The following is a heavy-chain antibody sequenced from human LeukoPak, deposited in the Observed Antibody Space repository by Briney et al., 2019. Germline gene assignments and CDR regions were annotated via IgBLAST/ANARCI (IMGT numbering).Heavy chain of an antibody. CDR2: ISDDGSIT. V-gene: IGHV3-74*03. J-gene: IGHJ4*02. D-gene: IGHD3-16*01. CDR3: VRRYYEYNAYVRHFDF. Sequence: GGSLRLSCAASGFTFSRDWMHWVRQAPGKGLVWVSRISDDGSITTYADSVQGRFTISRDNAKSTVFLQMNSLRVEATAVYFCVRRYYEYNAYVRHFDFWGQGILVTVSS. CDR1: GFTFSRDW.